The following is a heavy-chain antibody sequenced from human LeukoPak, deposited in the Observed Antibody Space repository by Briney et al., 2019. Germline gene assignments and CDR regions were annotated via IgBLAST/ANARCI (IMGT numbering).Heavy chain of an antibody. V-gene: IGHV4-59*01. J-gene: IGHJ4*02. CDR2: IHYSGST. D-gene: IGHD4-17*01. CDR3: ARDDGDSLDY. CDR1: GGSISRYY. Sequence: SETLSLTCTVSGGSISRYYWSWIRQPPGKGLEWIGYIHYSGSTIYNPSLKSRVTVSTDTPKKQFSLRLSSVTAADTAVYYCARDDGDSLDYWGQGTLVTVSS.